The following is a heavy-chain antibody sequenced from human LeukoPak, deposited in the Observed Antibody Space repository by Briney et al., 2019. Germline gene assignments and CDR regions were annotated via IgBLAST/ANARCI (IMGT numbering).Heavy chain of an antibody. CDR2: INPSGGST. J-gene: IGHJ4*02. Sequence: GASVKVSCKASGYTFTSYYMHWVRQAPGQGLEWMGIINPSGGSTSYAQKFQGRVTMTRDTSTSTVYMELSSLRSEDTAVYYCARADLSLNHIAARRKSGYYFDYWGQGTLVTVSS. V-gene: IGHV1-46*01. CDR1: GYTFTSYY. CDR3: ARADLSLNHIAARRKSGYYFDY. D-gene: IGHD6-6*01.